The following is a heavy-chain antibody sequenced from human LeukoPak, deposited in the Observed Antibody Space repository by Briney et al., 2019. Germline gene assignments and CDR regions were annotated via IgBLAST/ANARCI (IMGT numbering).Heavy chain of an antibody. Sequence: ASETLSLTCTVSGASISSSSYYWGWIRQPPGKGLEWIGSIYYSGSTYYNPSLKSRVTISVDTPKNQFSLKLNSVTAEDTAVYYCARVTEGGGIAADYWGQGTLVTVSS. J-gene: IGHJ4*02. CDR2: IYYSGST. CDR3: ARVTEGGGIAADY. D-gene: IGHD6-13*01. V-gene: IGHV4-39*07. CDR1: GASISSSSYY.